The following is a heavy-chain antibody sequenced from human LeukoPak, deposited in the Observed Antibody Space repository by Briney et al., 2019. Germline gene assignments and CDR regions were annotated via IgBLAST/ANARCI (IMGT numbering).Heavy chain of an antibody. Sequence: ASVKVSCKASGYTFTGYYVHWVRQAPGRGLEWMGWINPNTGGTKYVQKFQGRVTMTRDTSISTAYMELNRLRSDDTVVYYCARDLLGATTPWGQGTLVTVSS. V-gene: IGHV1-2*02. D-gene: IGHD1-26*01. CDR3: ARDLLGATTP. CDR1: GYTFTGYY. J-gene: IGHJ5*02. CDR2: INPNTGGT.